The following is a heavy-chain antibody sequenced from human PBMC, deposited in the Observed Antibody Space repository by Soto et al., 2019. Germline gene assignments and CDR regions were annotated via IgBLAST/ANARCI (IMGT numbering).Heavy chain of an antibody. D-gene: IGHD3-22*01. Sequence: PSETLSLTCTVSGISISTGGYYWSWIRQHPVKGVECIGYLYHSGTTYYNPSLKSRVTISVDASKSQFSLKLSSVTAADTAVYYCATNGGYYERSGPKYFPHWGQGTLVTVSS. CDR1: GISISTGGYY. CDR2: LYHSGTT. V-gene: IGHV4-31*03. CDR3: ATNGGYYERSGPKYFPH. J-gene: IGHJ1*01.